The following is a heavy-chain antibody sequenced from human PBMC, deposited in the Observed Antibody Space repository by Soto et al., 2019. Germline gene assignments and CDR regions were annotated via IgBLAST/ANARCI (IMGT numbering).Heavy chain of an antibody. J-gene: IGHJ5*02. CDR3: ARCRAPGIAVAGRRGWFDP. CDR1: GGSFSGYY. CDR2: INHSGST. Sequence: SEPLSLTCAVYGGSFSGYYWSWIRQPPGKGLEWIGEINHSGSTNYNPSLKSRVTISVDTSKNQFSLKLSSVTAADTAVYYCARCRAPGIAVAGRRGWFDPWGQGTLVTVSS. V-gene: IGHV4-34*01. D-gene: IGHD6-19*01.